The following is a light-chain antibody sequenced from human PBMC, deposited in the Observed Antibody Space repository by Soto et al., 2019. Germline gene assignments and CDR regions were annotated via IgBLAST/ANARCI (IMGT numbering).Light chain of an antibody. Sequence: QSVLTQPPSVSGAPGQRVTISCTGSSSNIGAGYDVHWYQHLPGTAPKLLIYGNNNRPSGVPDRFSGYKSGTSASLAITGLQAEDETHYYCQSFDSSLSVVFGGGTKVTVL. J-gene: IGLJ2*01. V-gene: IGLV1-40*01. CDR3: QSFDSSLSVV. CDR1: SSNIGAGYD. CDR2: GNN.